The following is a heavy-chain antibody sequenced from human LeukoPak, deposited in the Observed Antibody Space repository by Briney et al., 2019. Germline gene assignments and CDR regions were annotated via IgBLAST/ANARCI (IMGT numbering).Heavy chain of an antibody. D-gene: IGHD3-3*01. J-gene: IGHJ6*02. CDR2: MNPNSGNT. Sequence: GASVKVSCKASGYTFTSYDINWVRQATGQGLEWMGWMNPNSGNTGYAQKFQGRVTMTRNTSISTAYMELSSLRSEDTAVYYCASQYYDFWSGYHYYYGMDVWGQGTTVTVSS. V-gene: IGHV1-8*01. CDR3: ASQYYDFWSGYHYYYGMDV. CDR1: GYTFTSYD.